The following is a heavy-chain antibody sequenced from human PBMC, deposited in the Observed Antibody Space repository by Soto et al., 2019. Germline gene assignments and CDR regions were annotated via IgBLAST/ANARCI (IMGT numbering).Heavy chain of an antibody. CDR3: ARASDGYGSGWYVGYFDY. CDR1: GYTFTSYG. J-gene: IGHJ4*02. Sequence: QVQLVQSGAEVKKPGASVKVSCKASGYTFTSYGISWVRQAPGQGLEWMGWIRAYNGYTNYAQKFQGRVTMTTATPTSTAYRELRSLVSDDTAVYYCARASDGYGSGWYVGYFDYWGQGTLVTVSS. D-gene: IGHD6-19*01. V-gene: IGHV1-18*04. CDR2: IRAYNGYT.